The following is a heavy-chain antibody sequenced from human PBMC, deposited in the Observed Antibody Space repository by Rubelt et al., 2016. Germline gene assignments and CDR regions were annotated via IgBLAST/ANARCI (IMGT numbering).Heavy chain of an antibody. CDR2: INPSGGGT. Sequence: QVQLVQSGAEVKKPGASVQVSCKASGYTFTSYYMHWVRQAPGQGLEWMGIINPSGGGTGYEQKFQGRVTMTRDTATSTVYMELSSLRAEDTAVYYGARSPRYDFEDNWFDPWGQGTLVTVSS. V-gene: IGHV1-46*01. D-gene: IGHD3-3*01. J-gene: IGHJ5*02. CDR1: GYTFTSYY. CDR3: ARSPRYDFEDNWFDP.